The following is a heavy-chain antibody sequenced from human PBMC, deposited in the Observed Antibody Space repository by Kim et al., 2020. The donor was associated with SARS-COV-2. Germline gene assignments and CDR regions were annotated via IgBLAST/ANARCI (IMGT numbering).Heavy chain of an antibody. Sequence: GGSLRLSCAASGFTFSSYAMHWVRQAPVKGLEWVAVISYDGSNKFYADSVKGRFTISRDNSRNTLYLQMNSLRAVDTAVYYCARESFNLGSYMFDYWGQGTLVTVSS. CDR1: GFTFSSYA. V-gene: IGHV3-30*04. J-gene: IGHJ4*02. CDR2: ISYDGSNK. CDR3: ARESFNLGSYMFDY. D-gene: IGHD1-26*01.